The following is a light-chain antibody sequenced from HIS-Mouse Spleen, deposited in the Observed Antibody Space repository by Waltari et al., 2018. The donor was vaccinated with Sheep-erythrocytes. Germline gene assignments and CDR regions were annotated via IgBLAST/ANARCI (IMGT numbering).Light chain of an antibody. Sequence: QSALPQPASVSGSPGQSITISCTGTISDVGSYNLVSWYQQHPGKAPKLMIYEGSKRPSGVSNRFSGSKSGNTASLTISGLQAEDEADYYCCSYAGSSTWVFGGGTKLTVL. CDR2: EGS. CDR3: CSYAGSSTWV. CDR1: ISDVGSYNL. V-gene: IGLV2-23*01. J-gene: IGLJ3*02.